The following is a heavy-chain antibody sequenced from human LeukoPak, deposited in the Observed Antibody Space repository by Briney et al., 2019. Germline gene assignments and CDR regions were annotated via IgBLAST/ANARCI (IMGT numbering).Heavy chain of an antibody. J-gene: IGHJ3*02. D-gene: IGHD3-22*01. Sequence: SETLSLTCTVSGGSISSYYWSWIQQPPGKGLEWIGYIYYSGSTNYNPSLKSRVTISVDTSKNQFSLKLSSVTAADTAVYYCARAWDYYDSSAASYAFDIWGQGTMVTVSS. V-gene: IGHV4-59*01. CDR1: GGSISSYY. CDR2: IYYSGST. CDR3: ARAWDYYDSSAASYAFDI.